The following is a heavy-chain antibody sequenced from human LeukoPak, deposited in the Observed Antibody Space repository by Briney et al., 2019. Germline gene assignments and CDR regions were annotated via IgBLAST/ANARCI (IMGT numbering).Heavy chain of an antibody. D-gene: IGHD3-9*01. CDR1: GFTFSSYA. V-gene: IGHV3-23*01. Sequence: GGSLRLSCAASGFTFSSYAMSWVGQAPGQGLEWVSAISGSGGSTYYADSVKGRFTISRDNSKDTLYLQMNSLRAEDTAVYYCAAILTGYYWGQGTLVTVSS. J-gene: IGHJ4*02. CDR3: AAILTGYY. CDR2: ISGSGGST.